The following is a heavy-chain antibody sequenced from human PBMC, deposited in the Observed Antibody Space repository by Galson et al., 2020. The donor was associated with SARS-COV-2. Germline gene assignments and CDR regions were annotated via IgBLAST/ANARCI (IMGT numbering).Heavy chain of an antibody. CDR2: INPDGSAK. CDR3: ARGVPVGSGVDY. J-gene: IGHJ4*02. CDR1: GFTFNRHW. Sequence: GGSLRLSCAASGFTFNRHWMTWFRQAPGKGLEWVANINPDGSAKNYANSVKGRFTISRDNAENSVYLQMNSLRGDDTAVYSCARGVPVGSGVDYWGQGTLVTVSS. D-gene: IGHD2-8*02. V-gene: IGHV3-7*01.